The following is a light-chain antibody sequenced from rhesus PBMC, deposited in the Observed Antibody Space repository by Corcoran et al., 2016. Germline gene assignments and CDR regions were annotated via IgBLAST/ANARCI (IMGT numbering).Light chain of an antibody. J-gene: IGKJ4*01. CDR3: QQHNSYPLT. Sequence: DIQMTQSPSSLSASVGDTVTITCRASQGISSYLNWFQQKPGKAHKLLIYTASSLESVVTSSFSGSGSGTEFTLAISSLQPQDFAAYSCQQHNSYPLTFGGGTKVEIK. CDR2: TAS. V-gene: IGKV1-28*01. CDR1: QGISSY.